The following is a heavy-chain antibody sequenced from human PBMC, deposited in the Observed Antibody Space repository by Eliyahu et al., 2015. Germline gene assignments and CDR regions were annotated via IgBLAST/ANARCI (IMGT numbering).Heavy chain of an antibody. CDR1: GGSISSSGDY. CDR2: LYYSGST. D-gene: IGHD5-12*01. Sequence: LSLSCTVPGGSISSSGDYWGWIRQPPGKGLEWIGSLYYSGSTYYNPSLKSRVTISVDTSKNQFSLKLSSVTAADTAVYYCARRPGSGYELVFDYWGQGTLVTVSS. CDR3: ARRPGSGYELVFDY. J-gene: IGHJ4*02. V-gene: IGHV4-39*01.